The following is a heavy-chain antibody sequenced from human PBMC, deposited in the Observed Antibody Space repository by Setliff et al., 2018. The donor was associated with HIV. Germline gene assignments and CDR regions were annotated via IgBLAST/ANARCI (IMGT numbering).Heavy chain of an antibody. Sequence: TLSLTCTVSGGSISSGVYYWSWIRHRPGKGLEWIGYIHYSGSIYYNPSLKSRVTISVDTSKNQFSLKLSSVTAADTAVYYCARVCPPVRYNFWSGYYPKAGYFDYWGQGAPVTVSS. CDR3: ARVCPPVRYNFWSGYYPKAGYFDY. D-gene: IGHD3-3*01. CDR1: GGSISSGVYY. CDR2: IHYSGSI. J-gene: IGHJ4*02. V-gene: IGHV4-31*03.